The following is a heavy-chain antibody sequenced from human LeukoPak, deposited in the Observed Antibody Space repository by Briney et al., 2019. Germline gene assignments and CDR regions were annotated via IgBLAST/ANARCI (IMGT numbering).Heavy chain of an antibody. Sequence: SETLSLICSVSSYSINSNYYWGWIRQSPGKGLEWIGSIYHTGSTYYNPSLKSRVSMSVDTSKKQFSLKLSSVTAADTAVYYCARLSSSWYQDWYFDLWGRGTLVTVSS. CDR1: SYSINSNYY. D-gene: IGHD6-13*01. CDR3: ARLSSSWYQDWYFDL. J-gene: IGHJ2*01. V-gene: IGHV4-38-2*01. CDR2: IYHTGST.